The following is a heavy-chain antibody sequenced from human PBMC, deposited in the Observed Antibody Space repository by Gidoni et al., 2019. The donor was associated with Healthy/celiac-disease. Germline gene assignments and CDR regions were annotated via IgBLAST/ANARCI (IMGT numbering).Heavy chain of an antibody. D-gene: IGHD3-3*01. J-gene: IGHJ4*02. CDR1: GYTFPGYY. CDR3: ASRGGGFGDVFFDY. Sequence: QVQLVQSGAEVKTPGASVTVSCKASGYTFPGYYMHWVRQAPGQGLEWMGWINPNSGGTNYEQKFQGRVTMTRDTSISTAYMELSRLRSDDTAVYYCASRGGGFGDVFFDYWGQGTLVTVSS. CDR2: INPNSGGT. V-gene: IGHV1-2*02.